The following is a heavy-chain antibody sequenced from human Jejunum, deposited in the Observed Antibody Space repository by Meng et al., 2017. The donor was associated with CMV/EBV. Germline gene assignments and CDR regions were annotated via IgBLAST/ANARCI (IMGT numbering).Heavy chain of an antibody. Sequence: VDSGGGLVELGGSLRLSCIGSGFTFSSYNMNWVRQAPGKGLEWVSSISSSSRYINYADSVKGRFTISRDNAKNSLYLQMNSLRVEDTAIYYCARDIDHWGQGTLVTVSS. CDR2: ISSSSRYI. CDR1: GFTFSSYN. CDR3: ARDIDH. J-gene: IGHJ5*02. V-gene: IGHV3-21*01.